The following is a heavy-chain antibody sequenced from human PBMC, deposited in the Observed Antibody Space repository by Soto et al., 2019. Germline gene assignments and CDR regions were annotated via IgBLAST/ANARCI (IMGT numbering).Heavy chain of an antibody. CDR2: IYHSGST. CDR1: GGSIISSNW. D-gene: IGHD3-10*01. CDR3: ARDMAVVTMVRGGIADAGGY. Sequence: QVQLQESGPGLVKPSGTLSLTCAVSGGSIISSNWWSWVRQPPGKGLEWIGEIYHSGSTNYNPSRKRRDTISADKTQDQFSLNMSSVTASDTAMYYCARDMAVVTMVRGGIADAGGYWGQGALVTVSS. V-gene: IGHV4-4*02. J-gene: IGHJ4*02.